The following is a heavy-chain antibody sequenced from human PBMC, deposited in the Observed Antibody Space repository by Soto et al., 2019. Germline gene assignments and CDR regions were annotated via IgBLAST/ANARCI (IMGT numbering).Heavy chain of an antibody. CDR2: ISADGSRI. J-gene: IGHJ4*02. D-gene: IGHD2-15*01. CDR3: ARGCRVRGNCVIIDN. CDR1: GFTFSGHG. V-gene: IGHV3-30*03. Sequence: PGGSLRLSCVGSGFTFSGHGMHWVRQAPGKGLEWVTVISADGSRINYGDAVKGRFTVSRDNSKTALYLQMNSLRVEDTAVYYWARGCRVRGNCVIIDNWGQGTLVTVSS.